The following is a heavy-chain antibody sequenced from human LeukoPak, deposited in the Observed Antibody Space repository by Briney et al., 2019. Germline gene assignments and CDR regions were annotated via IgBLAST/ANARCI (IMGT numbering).Heavy chain of an antibody. J-gene: IGHJ6*02. CDR1: GFIFSSYE. D-gene: IGHD3-3*01. CDR2: ISSSGSSI. CDR3: ARENTIFGVVITEDYYCGMDV. Sequence: TGGSLRLSCAASGFIFSSYEMNWVRQAPGRGLEWVSYISSSGSSIYYADSVKGRFTTSRDNAKNSLYLQMNSLRAEDTAVYYCARENTIFGVVITEDYYCGMDVWGLGTTVTVSS. V-gene: IGHV3-48*03.